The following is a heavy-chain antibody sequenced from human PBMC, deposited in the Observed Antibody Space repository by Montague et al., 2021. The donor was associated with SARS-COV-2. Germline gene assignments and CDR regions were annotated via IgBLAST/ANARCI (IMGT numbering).Heavy chain of an antibody. CDR1: GFTFSSYV. CDR2: IYSAGSST. V-gene: IGHV3-23*03. CDR3: FGESSDQYYFDY. J-gene: IGHJ4*02. D-gene: IGHD3-10*01. Sequence: SLRLSCAASGFTFSSYVMSWVRQPPGKGLEWVSLIYSAGSSTSYADSVKGRFTISRDNSKNTLYLQMNRLRAEDTAVYYCFGESSDQYYFDYWGQGTLVTVSS.